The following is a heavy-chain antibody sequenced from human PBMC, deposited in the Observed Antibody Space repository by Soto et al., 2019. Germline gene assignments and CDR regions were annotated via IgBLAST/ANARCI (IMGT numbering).Heavy chain of an antibody. CDR1: GFSFSASA. Sequence: EVQLVESGGGLVQPGGSRKLSCAASGFSFSASAIHCVRQASGKGLEWVGRIRSKGSSYATEYAASVTGRFTISRDDSKRTAYLHMNSRKTDDTAVSDCTSRARISMIVDYWGQGTLVTVSS. CDR3: TSRARISMIVDY. V-gene: IGHV3-73*01. J-gene: IGHJ4*02. D-gene: IGHD3-22*01. CDR2: IRSKGSSYAT.